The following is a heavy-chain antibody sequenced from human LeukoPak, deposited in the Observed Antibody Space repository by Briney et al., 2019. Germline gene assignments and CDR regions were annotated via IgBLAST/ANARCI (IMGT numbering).Heavy chain of an antibody. CDR3: ASGIWFGETH. J-gene: IGHJ4*02. CDR1: GYSISSGYY. D-gene: IGHD3-10*01. V-gene: IGHV4-38-2*02. Sequence: SETLSLNCTVSGYSISSGYYWGWTRQPPGKGLEWIGSIYHSGSTYYNPSLKIRVTISVDTSKNQFSQKLSSVTAADTAVYYCASGIWFGETHWGQGTLVTVSS. CDR2: IYHSGST.